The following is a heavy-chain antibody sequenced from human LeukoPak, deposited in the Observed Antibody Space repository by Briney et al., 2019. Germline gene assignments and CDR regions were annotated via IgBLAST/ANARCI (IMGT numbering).Heavy chain of an antibody. D-gene: IGHD2-15*01. CDR1: GGSISSYY. Sequence: SETLSLTCTVSGGSISSYYWSWIRQPPGKGLEWIGFIYYSGSTNYNPSLKSRVTISVDASRNHFSLKLNSVTAADTAVYYCARRMKLAAKGDAFDIWGQGTMVTVSS. J-gene: IGHJ3*02. CDR3: ARRMKLAAKGDAFDI. CDR2: IYYSGST. V-gene: IGHV4-59*08.